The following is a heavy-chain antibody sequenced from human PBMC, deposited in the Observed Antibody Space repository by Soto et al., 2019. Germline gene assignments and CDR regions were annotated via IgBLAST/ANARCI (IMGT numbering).Heavy chain of an antibody. J-gene: IGHJ4*02. D-gene: IGHD1-1*01. V-gene: IGHV1-3*01. CDR3: ARDPGYGTFDF. Sequence: ASVRVSCKASGDTCSSYAMHWVRQAPGQRLEWMGWINAGYGNTKSSQKFQDRVTISRDTSASTAYMELTSLRSEDTAVYYCARDPGYGTFDFWCQGNLVTIYS. CDR2: INAGYGNT. CDR1: GDTCSSYA.